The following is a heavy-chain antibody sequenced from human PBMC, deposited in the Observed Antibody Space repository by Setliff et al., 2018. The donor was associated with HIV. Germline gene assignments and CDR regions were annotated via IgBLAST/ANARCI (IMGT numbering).Heavy chain of an antibody. D-gene: IGHD3-22*01. CDR3: ARHSITLVVGVPERDDAFDI. CDR2: IYTSGST. V-gene: IGHV4-59*08. CDR1: GGSISSYS. J-gene: IGHJ3*02. Sequence: PSETLSLTCTVSGGSISSYSWSWIRQPPGKGLEWIGHIYTSGSTNYNPSLKSRVTMSVDTSKNQFSLNLSSVTAADTAVYYCARHSITLVVGVPERDDAFDIWGQGTMVTVSS.